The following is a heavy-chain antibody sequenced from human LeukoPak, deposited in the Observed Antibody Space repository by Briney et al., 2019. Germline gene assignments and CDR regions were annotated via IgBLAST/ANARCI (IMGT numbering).Heavy chain of an antibody. Sequence: SETLSLTCTVSGGSISSYYWSWIRQPPGKGLEWIGYIYTSGSTNYNPSLKSRVTISVDTSKNQFSLKLSSVTAADTAVYYCARHRVVVTGLERYYYYMDVWGKGTTVTVSS. CDR1: GGSISSYY. D-gene: IGHD1-20*01. J-gene: IGHJ6*03. CDR3: ARHRVVVTGLERYYYYMDV. CDR2: IYTSGST. V-gene: IGHV4-4*09.